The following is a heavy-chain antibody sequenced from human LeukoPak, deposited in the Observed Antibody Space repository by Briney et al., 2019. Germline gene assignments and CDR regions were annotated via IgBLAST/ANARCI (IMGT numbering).Heavy chain of an antibody. V-gene: IGHV4-4*07. D-gene: IGHD3-10*01. Sequence: SETLSLTCTVSGGSISRYYWSWIRQPAGKGLEWIGRIYTSGSTNYNPSLKSRVTMSVDTSKNQFSLKLSSVTAADTAVYYCAREAVLWFGELLVGYYYYMDVWGKGTTVTISS. CDR1: GGSISRYY. CDR3: AREAVLWFGELLVGYYYYMDV. J-gene: IGHJ6*03. CDR2: IYTSGST.